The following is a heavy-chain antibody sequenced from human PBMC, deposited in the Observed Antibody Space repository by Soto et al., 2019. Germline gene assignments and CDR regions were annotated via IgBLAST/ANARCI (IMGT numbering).Heavy chain of an antibody. CDR2: ISGSGGST. D-gene: IGHD3-3*01. V-gene: IGHV3-23*01. Sequence: GGSLRLSCAASGFTFSSYAMSWVRQAPGKGLEWVSAISGSGGSTYYADSVKGRFTISRDNSKNTLYLQMNSLRAEDTAVYYCAKGGTRFLEWSTGRNAFDIWGQGTMVTVSS. CDR3: AKGGTRFLEWSTGRNAFDI. CDR1: GFTFSSYA. J-gene: IGHJ3*02.